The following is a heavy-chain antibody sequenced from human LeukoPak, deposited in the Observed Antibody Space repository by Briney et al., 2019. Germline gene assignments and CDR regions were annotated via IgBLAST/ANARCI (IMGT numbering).Heavy chain of an antibody. V-gene: IGHV4-39*01. CDR3: ARIPRIAASGAHYYMDV. CDR1: GGSISSSSYY. D-gene: IGHD6-25*01. J-gene: IGHJ6*03. CDR2: IYYSAST. Sequence: SETLSLTCTVSGGSISSSSYYWGWIRQPPGKGLEWIGSIYYSASTYYNPSLKSRVTISVDTSKNQFSLKLSSVTAADTAVYYCARIPRIAASGAHYYMDVWGKGTTVTVSS.